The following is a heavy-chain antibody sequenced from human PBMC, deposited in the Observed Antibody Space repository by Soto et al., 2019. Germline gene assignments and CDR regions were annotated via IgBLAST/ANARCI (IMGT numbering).Heavy chain of an antibody. CDR3: AKGWVDDSSGGEMGEFDY. CDR1: GFTFSSYA. Sequence: GGSLRLSCAASGFTFSSYAMSWVRQAPGKGLEWVSAISGSGGSTYYADSVKGRFTISRDNSKNTLYLQMNSLRAEDTAVYYCAKGWVDDSSGGEMGEFDYWGQGTLVTVSS. CDR2: ISGSGGST. J-gene: IGHJ4*02. V-gene: IGHV3-23*01. D-gene: IGHD3-22*01.